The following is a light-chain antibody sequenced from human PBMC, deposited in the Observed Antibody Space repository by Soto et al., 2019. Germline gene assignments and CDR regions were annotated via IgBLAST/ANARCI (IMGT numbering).Light chain of an antibody. Sequence: QSVLTQPPSVSEAPRQRVTISCSGSNSNIGNHPVNWYQQLPGKSPKLLIYYDDLLSSGVSDRFSGSKYGTSASLAISGLQSEDEADYYCAAWDDTLNGVVFGGGTKVTVL. V-gene: IGLV1-36*01. CDR3: AAWDDTLNGVV. J-gene: IGLJ2*01. CDR1: NSNIGNHP. CDR2: YDD.